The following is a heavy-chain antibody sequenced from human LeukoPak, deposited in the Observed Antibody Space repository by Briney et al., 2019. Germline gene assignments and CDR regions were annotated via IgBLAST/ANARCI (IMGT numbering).Heavy chain of an antibody. CDR2: IYSGGST. J-gene: IGHJ4*02. V-gene: IGHV3-53*01. Sequence: GGSLRLSCAASGFTVSSNYMSWVRQAPGKGLEWVSVIYSGGSTHYADSVKGRFTISRDNSKNTLYLQMNSLTAEDTALHYCARARYCSSTSCFLDYWGQGTLVTVSS. D-gene: IGHD2-2*01. CDR3: ARARYCSSTSCFLDY. CDR1: GFTVSSNY.